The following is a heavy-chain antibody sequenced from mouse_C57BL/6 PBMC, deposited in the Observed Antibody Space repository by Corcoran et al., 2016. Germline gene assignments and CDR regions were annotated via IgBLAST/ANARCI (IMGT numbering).Heavy chain of an antibody. CDR2: INPNNGGT. Sequence: EVQLQQSGPELVKPGASVKISCKASGYTFTDYYMNWVKQSHGKSLEWIGDINPNNGGTSYNQKFKGKATLTVDKSSSTAYMELRSLTSEDSAVYYCARREWSTMDYWGQGTSVTVSS. D-gene: IGHD1-1*02. CDR1: GYTFTDYY. V-gene: IGHV1-26*01. J-gene: IGHJ4*01. CDR3: ARREWSTMDY.